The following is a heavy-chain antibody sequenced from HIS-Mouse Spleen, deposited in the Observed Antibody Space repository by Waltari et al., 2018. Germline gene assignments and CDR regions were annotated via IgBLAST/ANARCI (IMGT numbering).Heavy chain of an antibody. CDR2: MNPNSGNT. D-gene: IGHD3-3*01. CDR3: ARVYYDFWSGYYY. V-gene: IGHV1-8*02. Sequence: QVQLVQSGAEVKKPGASVTVSGKASGYTFTIYDLNWVRQATGQGLEWMGWMNPNSGNTGYAQKFQGRVTMTRNTSISTAYMELSSLRSEDTAVYYCARVYYDFWSGYYYWGQGTLVTVSS. J-gene: IGHJ4*02. CDR1: GYTFTIYD.